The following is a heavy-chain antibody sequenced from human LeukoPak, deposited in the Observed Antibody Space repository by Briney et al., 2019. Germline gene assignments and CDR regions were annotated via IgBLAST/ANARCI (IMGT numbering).Heavy chain of an antibody. CDR3: ARNIAVAGTGGEFDY. CDR1: GFTFSSYA. D-gene: IGHD6-19*01. J-gene: IGHJ4*02. V-gene: IGHV3-30-3*01. CDR2: ISYDGSNK. Sequence: GGSLRLSCAASGFTFSSYAMHWVRQAPGKGLEWVAVISYDGSNKYYADSVKGRFTISRDNSKNTLYLQMNSLRAEDTAVYYCARNIAVAGTGGEFDYWGQGTLVTVSS.